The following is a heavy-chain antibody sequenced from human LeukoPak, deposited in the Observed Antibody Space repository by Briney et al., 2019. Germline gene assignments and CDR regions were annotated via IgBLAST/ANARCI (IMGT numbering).Heavy chain of an antibody. CDR2: IYSDGRT. D-gene: IGHD6-19*01. J-gene: IGHJ4*02. CDR3: ASGGGYSSAWHSSDY. CDR1: GFXVSNTY. Sequence: GGSLRLSCAASGFXVSNTYISWVRQAPGKGLEWVSIIYSDGRTYYADFVKGRFTISRDNSKNTMYLQMNSLRAEDTAVYYCASGGGYSSAWHSSDYWGQGTLVTVSS. V-gene: IGHV3-53*01.